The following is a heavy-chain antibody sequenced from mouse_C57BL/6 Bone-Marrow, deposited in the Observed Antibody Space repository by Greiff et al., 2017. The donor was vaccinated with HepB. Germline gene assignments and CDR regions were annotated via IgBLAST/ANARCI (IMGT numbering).Heavy chain of an antibody. J-gene: IGHJ1*03. CDR2: INPSNGGT. D-gene: IGHD2-1*01. CDR3: APEKIYYGNYGYFDV. Sequence: QVQLQQPGTELVKPGASVKLSCKASGYTFTSYWMHWVKQRPGQGLEWIGNINPSNGGTNYNEKFKSKATLTVDKSSSTAYMQLSSLTSEDSAVYYGAPEKIYYGNYGYFDVWGTGTTVTVSS. CDR1: GYTFTSYW. V-gene: IGHV1-53*01.